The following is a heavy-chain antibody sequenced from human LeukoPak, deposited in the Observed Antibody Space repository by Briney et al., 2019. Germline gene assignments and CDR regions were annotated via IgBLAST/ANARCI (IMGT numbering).Heavy chain of an antibody. CDR3: TRGCSSTSCGYMDV. CDR1: GYIFTSYY. CDR2: INPSGGST. V-gene: IGHV1-46*01. J-gene: IGHJ6*03. D-gene: IGHD2-2*01. Sequence: ASVKVSCKASGYIFTSYYMHWVRQAPGQGLEWMGIINPSGGSTNYAQKFQGRVTMTRDMSTTTVYMELNSLRSEDTAVYYCTRGCSSTSCGYMDVWGKGTTVTVSS.